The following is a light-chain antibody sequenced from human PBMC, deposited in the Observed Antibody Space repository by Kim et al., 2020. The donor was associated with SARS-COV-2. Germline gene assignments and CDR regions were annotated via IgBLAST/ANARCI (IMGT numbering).Light chain of an antibody. J-gene: IGKJ2*03. V-gene: IGKV3-15*01. CDR2: GAS. Sequence: SVPPRASATLSCRASQSVSSNLAWYQQKPGQAPTLLIYGASTRATGIPARFSGSGSGTEFTLTISSLQSEDFAVYYCQQYNNWQYSFGQGTKLEI. CDR3: QQYNNWQYS. CDR1: QSVSSN.